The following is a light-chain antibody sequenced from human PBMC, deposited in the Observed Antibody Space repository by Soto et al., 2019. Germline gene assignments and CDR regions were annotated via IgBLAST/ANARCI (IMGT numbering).Light chain of an antibody. Sequence: NFMLPQPHSVSESPGTTGTISCTRSSGSIASNYVQWYQQRPGSAPSTVIYEDDQRPSGVPDRFSGSVDSSSNSASLTISGLKTEDEADYYCQSYDSGNYVFGPGTKVNVL. CDR3: QSYDSGNYV. J-gene: IGLJ1*01. CDR2: EDD. CDR1: SGSIASNY. V-gene: IGLV6-57*04.